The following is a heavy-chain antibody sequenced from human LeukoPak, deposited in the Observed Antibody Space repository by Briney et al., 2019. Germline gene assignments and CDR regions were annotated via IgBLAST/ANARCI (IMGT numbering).Heavy chain of an antibody. CDR2: ISGTGGAT. CDR1: GFTFSSYA. CDR3: ARGRPHGNDY. D-gene: IGHD4-23*01. Sequence: GGSLRLSCAASGFTFSSYAMTWVRQAPGKGLEWVSVISGTGGATYYADSVKGRFTISRDNAKNTLYLQMNSLRVEDTAVYYCARGRPHGNDYWGQGTLVTVSS. V-gene: IGHV3-23*01. J-gene: IGHJ4*02.